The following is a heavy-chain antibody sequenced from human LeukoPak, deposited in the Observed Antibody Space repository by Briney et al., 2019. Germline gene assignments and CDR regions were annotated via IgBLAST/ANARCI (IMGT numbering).Heavy chain of an antibody. V-gene: IGHV3-66*01. J-gene: IGHJ4*02. CDR2: IYSGGST. CDR3: SKSGSYGVPLDY. CDR1: EFSVGSNY. D-gene: IGHD1-26*01. Sequence: GGSLRLSCAASEFSVGSNYMTWVRQAPGKGLEWVSLIYSGGSTYYADSVKGRFTISRDNSKNTLYLQMNSLRAEDTAVYYCSKSGSYGVPLDYWGQGTLVTVSS.